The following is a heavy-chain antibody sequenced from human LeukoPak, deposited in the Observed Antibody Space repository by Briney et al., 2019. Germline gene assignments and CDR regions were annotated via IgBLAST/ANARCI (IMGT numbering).Heavy chain of an antibody. V-gene: IGHV3-43D*03. D-gene: IGHD3-10*01. CDR1: GFTLDHYA. Sequence: GGSLTLSRADSGFTLDHYAMHWVRLAPGTGLEWAALISWDGGKTYYAASVKGRFTNSRDNSKNSLYLQMNSLRAEDTALYYCAKSMVRGYYCGVDVWGQGTTVTVSS. CDR3: AKSMVRGYYCGVDV. J-gene: IGHJ6*02. CDR2: ISWDGGKT.